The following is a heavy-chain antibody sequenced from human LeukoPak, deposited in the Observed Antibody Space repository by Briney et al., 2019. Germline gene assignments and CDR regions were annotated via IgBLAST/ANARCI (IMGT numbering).Heavy chain of an antibody. Sequence: ASVKVSCKASGYTFTGYYMHWVRQAPGQGLEWMGWINPNSAGTNYAQKFQGRVSVTRDTSTTTVYMELSSLRSDDTAVYYCVTAPPYIGTYGGVPFDMWGQGTMVTVSS. CDR1: GYTFTGYY. J-gene: IGHJ3*02. V-gene: IGHV1-2*02. D-gene: IGHD1-26*01. CDR2: INPNSAGT. CDR3: VTAPPYIGTYGGVPFDM.